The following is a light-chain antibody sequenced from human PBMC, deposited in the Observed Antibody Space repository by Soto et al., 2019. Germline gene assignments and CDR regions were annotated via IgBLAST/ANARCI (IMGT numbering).Light chain of an antibody. CDR3: QKYTTAPWA. CDR2: AAS. CDR1: QEINNY. J-gene: IGKJ1*01. V-gene: IGKV1-27*01. Sequence: DFQMTQSPSSLSASVGDRVIITCRASQEINNYLAWYQQKPGRAPNLLIYAASTLQSGVPSRFSGSGYGTDFTLTISSLPPEDVATYYCQKYTTAPWAFGQGTKVEIK.